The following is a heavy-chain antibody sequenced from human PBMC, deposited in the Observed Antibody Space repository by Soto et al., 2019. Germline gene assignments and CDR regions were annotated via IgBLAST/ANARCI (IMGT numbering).Heavy chain of an antibody. Sequence: ASVKVSCKASGYTFTSYDINLVRQATGQGLEWMGWMNPNSGNTGYAQKFKGRVTMTRNTSISTAYMELSSLRSEDTAVYYCARGLEGVNWFDPWGQGTLVTVSS. J-gene: IGHJ5*02. D-gene: IGHD3-10*01. CDR3: ARGLEGVNWFDP. CDR2: MNPNSGNT. CDR1: GYTFTSYD. V-gene: IGHV1-8*01.